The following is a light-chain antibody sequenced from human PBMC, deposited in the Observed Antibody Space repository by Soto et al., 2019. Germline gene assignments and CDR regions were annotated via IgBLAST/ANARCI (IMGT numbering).Light chain of an antibody. Sequence: QSALTQPASVSVSPGQSITISCTGTSSDVGSYNLVSWYQQHPGKAPKFMIYEVSKRPSGVSNRFSGSKSGNTASLTISGLQAEDEAEYYGSAYAGSTTSYVFGTGTKLTVL. CDR2: EVS. CDR3: SAYAGSTTSYV. V-gene: IGLV2-23*02. J-gene: IGLJ1*01. CDR1: SSDVGSYNL.